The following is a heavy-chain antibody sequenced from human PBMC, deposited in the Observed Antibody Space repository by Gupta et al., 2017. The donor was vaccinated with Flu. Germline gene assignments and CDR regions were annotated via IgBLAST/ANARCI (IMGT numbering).Heavy chain of an antibody. CDR1: GFTFSSYA. Sequence: EVQLLESGGGLVQPGGSLRLSCAASGFTFSSYAMSWVRQAPGKGLEWASAISGSGGSTYYADSVKGRFTISRDNSKNTLYLQMNSLRAEDTAVYYCAKAVGWEPKRGGMDVWGQGTTVTVSS. CDR2: ISGSGGST. J-gene: IGHJ6*02. V-gene: IGHV3-23*01. CDR3: AKAVGWEPKRGGMDV. D-gene: IGHD1-26*01.